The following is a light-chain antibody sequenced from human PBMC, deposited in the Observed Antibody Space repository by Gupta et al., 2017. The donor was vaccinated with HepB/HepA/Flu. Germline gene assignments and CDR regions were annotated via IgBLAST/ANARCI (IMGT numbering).Light chain of an antibody. CDR2: EVS. CDR3: SSYAGSHYV. CDR1: SSDVGGYNY. J-gene: IGLJ1*01. Sequence: QSALTQPPSASGSPGQSVTISCTGTSSDVGGYNYVSWYQQHPGKAPKLMLYEVSKRPSGVPDRFSGSKSGNKASLTVSGLQAEDEADYYCSSYAGSHYVCATGTKVTVL. V-gene: IGLV2-8*01.